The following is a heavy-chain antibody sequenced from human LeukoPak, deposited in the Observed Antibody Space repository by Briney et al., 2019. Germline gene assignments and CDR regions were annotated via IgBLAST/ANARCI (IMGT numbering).Heavy chain of an antibody. Sequence: PSETLSLTCAVYGGSFSGYYWSWLRQPPGKGLEWIGEINHSGSTNYNPSLKSRVTISVDTSKNQFSLRLSSVTAADTAVYYCARVGGYGTFDPWGQGTLVTVSS. CDR1: GGSFSGYY. D-gene: IGHD1-14*01. V-gene: IGHV4-34*01. CDR3: ARVGGYGTFDP. J-gene: IGHJ5*02. CDR2: INHSGST.